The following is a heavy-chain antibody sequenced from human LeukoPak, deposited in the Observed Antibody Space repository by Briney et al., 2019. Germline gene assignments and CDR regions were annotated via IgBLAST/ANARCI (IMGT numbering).Heavy chain of an antibody. V-gene: IGHV4-39*02. CDR2: IDYSGNT. D-gene: IGHD2-21*01. CDR1: GDSISGSSYF. J-gene: IGHJ4*02. Sequence: SETLSLTCSVSGDSISGSSYFWGWIRQPPGKGLEWTGSIDYSGNTYHNPSLKSRVTMSVDTSKNHFSLKLSSVTAADTAVYYSARLDSHGSDDYWGQGILGTVSS. CDR3: ARLDSHGSDDY.